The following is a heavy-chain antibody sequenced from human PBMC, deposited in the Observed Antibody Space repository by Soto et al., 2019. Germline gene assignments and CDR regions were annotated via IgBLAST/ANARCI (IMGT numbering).Heavy chain of an antibody. CDR3: ARASRGAHIAAAGSVGY. D-gene: IGHD6-13*01. CDR2: IYYSGST. Sequence: QVQLQESGPGLVKPSQTLSLTCTVSGGSISSGGYYWSWIRQHPGKGLEWIGYIYYSGSTYYNPSLKSRVTISVDTSKNQFSLKLSSVTAADTAVYYCARASRGAHIAAAGSVGYWGQGTLVTVSS. CDR1: GGSISSGGYY. V-gene: IGHV4-31*03. J-gene: IGHJ4*02.